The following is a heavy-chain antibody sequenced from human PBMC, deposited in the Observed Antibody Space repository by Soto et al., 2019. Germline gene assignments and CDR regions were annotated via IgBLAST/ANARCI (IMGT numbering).Heavy chain of an antibody. CDR2: IFYSGRT. Sequence: QVQLRESGPGLVKPSQTLSLTCTVSGGSISTGGFYWHWIRQYPGKGLEWIGSIFYSGRTSDNPSLTSRFTMSIDASKNRFSLRLSSVTAADTAVYYCAQAVVFTGCDAFDVWGQGRLVTVSS. V-gene: IGHV4-31*03. D-gene: IGHD2-8*02. CDR3: AQAVVFTGCDAFDV. J-gene: IGHJ3*01. CDR1: GGSISTGGFY.